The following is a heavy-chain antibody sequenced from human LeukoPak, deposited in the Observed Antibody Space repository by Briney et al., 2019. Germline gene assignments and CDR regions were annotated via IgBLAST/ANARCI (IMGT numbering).Heavy chain of an antibody. CDR3: AKDKGTYYYDSSGYYYPGY. Sequence: GGSLRLSCAASGFTFSSYGMHWVRQAPGKGLEWVAFIRYDGSNKYYADSVKGRFTISRDNSKNTLYLQMNSLRAEDTAVYYCAKDKGTYYYDSSGYYYPGYWGQGTLVTVSS. D-gene: IGHD3-22*01. J-gene: IGHJ4*02. CDR1: GFTFSSYG. CDR2: IRYDGSNK. V-gene: IGHV3-30*02.